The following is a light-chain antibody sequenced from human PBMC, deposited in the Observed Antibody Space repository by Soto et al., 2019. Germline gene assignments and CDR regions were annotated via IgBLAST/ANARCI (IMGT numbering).Light chain of an antibody. V-gene: IGKV3-15*01. CDR2: GAF. Sequence: EIVMTQSPATLSVSPGETATLSCRASQSVSYNLAWYQQKPGQGPRLLIYGAFTKATGIPARFSGSGSGTDFTLTISRLQSEDFAVYYCQQYKNWPPLTFGGGTKVEIK. CDR3: QQYKNWPPLT. J-gene: IGKJ4*01. CDR1: QSVSYN.